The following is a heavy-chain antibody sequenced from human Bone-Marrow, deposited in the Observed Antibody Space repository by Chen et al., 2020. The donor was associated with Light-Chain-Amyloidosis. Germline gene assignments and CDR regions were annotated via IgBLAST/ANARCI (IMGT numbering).Heavy chain of an antibody. CDR2: IKEDGSQK. V-gene: IGHV3-7*03. CDR3: ARDHSSGWYHYQDY. D-gene: IGHD6-13*01. CDR1: GFTFSSHW. J-gene: IGHJ4*02. Sequence: EVQLVESGGGLVQPGGSLKLSCAASGFTFSSHWMSWVRQAPGKGLEWVANIKEDGSQKYYVDSVKGQFTISRDNAKNSLYLQMNSLRAEDTAVYYCARDHSSGWYHYQDYWGQGTLVSVSS.